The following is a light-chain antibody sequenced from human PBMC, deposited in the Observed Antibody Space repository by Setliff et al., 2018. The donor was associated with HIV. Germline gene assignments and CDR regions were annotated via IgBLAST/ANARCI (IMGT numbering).Light chain of an antibody. CDR2: DVS. J-gene: IGLJ1*01. CDR3: SSYTNSNTYV. Sequence: QPALAQPASVSGSPGQSLIISCTGTSSDVGVYDYVSWYQHHPGKAPKLMIFDVSNRPSGVSNRFSGSKSGNTASLTISGLQTEDEADYYCSSYTNSNTYVFGTGTKVTVL. CDR1: SSDVGVYDY. V-gene: IGLV2-14*03.